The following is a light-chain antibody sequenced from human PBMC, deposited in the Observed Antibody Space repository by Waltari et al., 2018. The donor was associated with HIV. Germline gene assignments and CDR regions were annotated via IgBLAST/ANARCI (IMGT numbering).Light chain of an antibody. CDR1: SSDVGSYSY. J-gene: IGLJ3*02. CDR2: EVI. Sequence: QSALTQPASVSGSPGQSITISCPGSSSDVGSYSYVSWYHQHPGKAPKLMIYEVINRPAGVSHRFSGSKSGNTASLTISGLQPEDEADYYCNSYTSISTWVFGGGTKLTVL. CDR3: NSYTSISTWV. V-gene: IGLV2-14*01.